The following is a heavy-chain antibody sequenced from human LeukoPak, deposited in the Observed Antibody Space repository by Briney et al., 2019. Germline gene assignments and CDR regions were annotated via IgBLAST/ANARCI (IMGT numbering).Heavy chain of an antibody. V-gene: IGHV1-69*13. Sequence: SVKVTCKTSGGTFTSYAITWVRQAPGQGLEWMGKIIPISGTTNYAQKFQGRVTFTADESTSTAYMELSSLRSEDTALYYCARKLRLGGNWFDPWGQGTLVTVSS. J-gene: IGHJ5*02. D-gene: IGHD1-26*01. CDR1: GGTFTSYA. CDR2: IIPISGTT. CDR3: ARKLRLGGNWFDP.